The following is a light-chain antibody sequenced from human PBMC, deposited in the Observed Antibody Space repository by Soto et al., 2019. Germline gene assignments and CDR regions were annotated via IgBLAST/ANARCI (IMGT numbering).Light chain of an antibody. CDR3: QQYNNWIT. V-gene: IGKV3-15*01. CDR1: QSVSSN. J-gene: IGKJ5*01. CDR2: GAS. Sequence: EIGISQSPSTLSVSPGERATLSCRASQSVSSNLAWYQQKPGQAPRLLIYGASTRATGIPARFSGSGSGTEFTLTISSLQSEDFAVYYCQQYNNWITFGQGTRLEI.